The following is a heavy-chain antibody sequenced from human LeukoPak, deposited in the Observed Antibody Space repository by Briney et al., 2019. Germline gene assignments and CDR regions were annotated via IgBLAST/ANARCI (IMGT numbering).Heavy chain of an antibody. CDR3: AREGRVSGYDFDC. V-gene: IGHV3-74*03. CDR1: GFTFSSYW. J-gene: IGHJ4*02. CDR2: INSVGSSI. D-gene: IGHD5-12*01. Sequence: PGGALRLSCAASGFTFSSYWMHWLRQAPGKGLVWVSRINSVGSSITYADSVKGRFTISRDNAKNTLYLQMNSLRVEDTTVYYCAREGRVSGYDFDCWGQGTLVTVSS.